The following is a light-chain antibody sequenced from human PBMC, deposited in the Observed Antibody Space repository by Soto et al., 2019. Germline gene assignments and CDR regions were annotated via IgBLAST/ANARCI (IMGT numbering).Light chain of an antibody. J-gene: IGKJ4*01. CDR3: QQYDTSVT. Sequence: EVVMTQSPGIVSSSPGERVTLSCRASQSISNNFLAWYQQKPGQAPRLLIYGASSRATGIPDRFSGSGSGTDFTRTISRLEPDDFAVYFCQQYDTSVTFGGGTKVEIK. CDR2: GAS. V-gene: IGKV3-20*01. CDR1: QSISNNF.